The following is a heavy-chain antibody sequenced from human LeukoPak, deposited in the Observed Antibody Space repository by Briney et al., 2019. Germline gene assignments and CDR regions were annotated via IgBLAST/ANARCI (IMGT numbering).Heavy chain of an antibody. CDR3: ARSKEGSYGTRGGYYFDY. CDR2: IIPIFGTA. CDR1: GGTFSSYA. D-gene: IGHD5-18*01. V-gene: IGHV1-69*13. Sequence: ASVKVSCKASGGTFSSYAISWVRQAPGQGLEWMGGIIPIFGTANYAQKFQGRVTITADESTSTAYMELSSLRSEDTAVYYCARSKEGSYGTRGGYYFDYWGRGTLVTVSS. J-gene: IGHJ4*02.